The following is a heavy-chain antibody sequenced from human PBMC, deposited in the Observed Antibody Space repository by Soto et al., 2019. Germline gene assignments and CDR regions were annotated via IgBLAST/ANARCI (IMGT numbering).Heavy chain of an antibody. V-gene: IGHV1-69*13. CDR2: IIPIFGTR. Sequence: SVKVSCKASGGTFSSYAISWVRQAPGQGLEWMGGIIPIFGTRSYAEKFQGRVTITADESTSTAYMELSSLRSEDTAVYYCARGDYNDPLDSWGQGTPVTVSS. D-gene: IGHD4-4*01. CDR1: GGTFSSYA. CDR3: ARGDYNDPLDS. J-gene: IGHJ4*02.